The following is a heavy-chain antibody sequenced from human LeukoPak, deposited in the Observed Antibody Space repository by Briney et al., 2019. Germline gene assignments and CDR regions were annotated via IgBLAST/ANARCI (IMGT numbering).Heavy chain of an antibody. CDR3: AKGPSSGWSPGSYYFDY. CDR1: GFTFGDYA. J-gene: IGHJ4*02. V-gene: IGHV3-9*01. Sequence: PGRSLRLSCTAPGFTFGDYAMHSVRQAPGKGLEWVSGISWNSGSIGYADSVKHRFTISRDNAKNSLYLQMNSLRAEDTALYYCAKGPSSGWSPGSYYFDYWGQGTLVTVSS. CDR2: ISWNSGSI. D-gene: IGHD6-19*01.